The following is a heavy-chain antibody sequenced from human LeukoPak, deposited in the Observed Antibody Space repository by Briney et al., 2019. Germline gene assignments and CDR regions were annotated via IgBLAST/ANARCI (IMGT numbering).Heavy chain of an antibody. Sequence: PSETLSLTCTVSGGSVSSNSYYWGWIRQPPGKGLEWIGRIHDSGSTHYNPSLESRVTISVDTSKNQFSVKLHSVTAADTAIYYCARVDYRLYMDVWGKGTTVTVSS. V-gene: IGHV4-39*07. CDR3: ARVDYRLYMDV. CDR2: IHDSGST. CDR1: GGSVSSNSYY. D-gene: IGHD3-16*02. J-gene: IGHJ6*03.